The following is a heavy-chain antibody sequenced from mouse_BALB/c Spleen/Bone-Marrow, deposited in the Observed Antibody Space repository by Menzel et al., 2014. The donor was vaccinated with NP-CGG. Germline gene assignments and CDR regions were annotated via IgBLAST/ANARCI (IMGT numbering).Heavy chain of an antibody. V-gene: IGHV5-12*01. J-gene: IGHJ3*01. D-gene: IGHD1-1*02. CDR3: GGRGGVWGGWFAW. CDR2: ISNGGNNT. Sequence: EVKLVESGGGLVQPGGSLKLSCTASGFTFSDYYMYWVRQTPEKRLEWVANISNGGNNTFYSDTLKGRFTTSRDNAKNALYLQMSRLKSEGAAVYCCGGRGGVWGGWFAWWGQGTPVAVSA. CDR1: GFTFSDYY.